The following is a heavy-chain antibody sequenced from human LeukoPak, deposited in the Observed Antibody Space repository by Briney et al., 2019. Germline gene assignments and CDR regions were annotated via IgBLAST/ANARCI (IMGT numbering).Heavy chain of an antibody. D-gene: IGHD6-13*01. J-gene: IGHJ4*02. V-gene: IGHV1-2*02. CDR3: SLSLTAAGKGGHDY. CDR2: INPNSGGT. Sequence: ASVKVSCKASGYTFTAYYMHWVRQAPGQGLEWMGWINPNSGGTNSAQKFQGRVTMTRDTSISTAYMELGRLRSDDTAVYYCSLSLTAAGKGGHDYWGQGTLVTVSS. CDR1: GYTFTAYY.